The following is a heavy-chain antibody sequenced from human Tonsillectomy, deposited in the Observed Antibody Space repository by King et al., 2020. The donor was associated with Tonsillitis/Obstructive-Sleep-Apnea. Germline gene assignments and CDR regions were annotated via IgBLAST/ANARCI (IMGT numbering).Heavy chain of an antibody. J-gene: IGHJ4*02. CDR2: ISSSGSTM. D-gene: IGHD6-19*01. V-gene: IGHV3-48*03. CDR1: GFSFSTYV. Sequence: VQLVESGGGLVQPGGSLRLSCTASGFSFSTYVMNWVRQAPGKGLDWVSSISSSGSTMYYAESVKGRFTISRDNAQNSLFLQMNSLRAEDTAVYYCATLPPVGSGWYTFYFDYWGQGTLVTVSS. CDR3: ATLPPVGSGWYTFYFDY.